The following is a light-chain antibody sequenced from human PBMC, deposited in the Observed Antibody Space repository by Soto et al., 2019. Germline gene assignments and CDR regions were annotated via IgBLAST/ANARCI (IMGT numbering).Light chain of an antibody. CDR2: KVY. CDR3: MQGTHWPPYT. V-gene: IGKV2-30*01. J-gene: IGKJ2*01. CDR1: QRLAYSDGNTY. Sequence: DVVMTQSPLSLPVTLGQPASISCRSSQRLAYSDGNTYLNWFQQRPGQSPRRLIYKVYNRDSGVPDRFSGSGSGTDFTLKISRVEAEDVGVYYCMQGTHWPPYTFGQGTKLEIK.